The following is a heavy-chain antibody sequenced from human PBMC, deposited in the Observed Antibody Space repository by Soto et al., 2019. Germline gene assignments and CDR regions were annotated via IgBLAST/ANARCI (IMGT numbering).Heavy chain of an antibody. CDR3: AKNMVRTTTRTRGAFDV. V-gene: IGHV3-9*01. CDR1: GFTFDDYA. Sequence: GGSLRLSCAVSGFTFDDYAMHWVRQAPGKGLEWVSGADWTSGTIVYADSVKGRFTISRDNAKNSLYLQMNSLRPDDSAFYYCAKNMVRTTTRTRGAFDVWGQGTLVTVSS. D-gene: IGHD1-1*01. J-gene: IGHJ3*01. CDR2: ADWTSGTI.